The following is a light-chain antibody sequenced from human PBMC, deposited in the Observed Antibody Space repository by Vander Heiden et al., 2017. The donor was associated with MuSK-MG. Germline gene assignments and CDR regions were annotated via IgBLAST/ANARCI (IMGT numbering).Light chain of an antibody. CDR1: QDVRND. Sequence: AIQVTQSPSSLSASVGDRVTITCRASQDVRNDLGWYQQKPGKAPRLLIYGISNLQSGVPSRFRGDGSGTYFTLTITSLQPEDFATYYCRQDDTYPYTCGQGTKLXIK. CDR2: GIS. V-gene: IGKV1-6*01. J-gene: IGKJ2*01. CDR3: RQDDTYPYT.